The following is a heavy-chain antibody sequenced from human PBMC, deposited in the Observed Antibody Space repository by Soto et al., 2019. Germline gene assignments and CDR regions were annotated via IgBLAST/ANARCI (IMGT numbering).Heavy chain of an antibody. Sequence: EVQLVESGGSLVQPGGSLRLSCAASGFSFSTYAMGWVRQAPGKGLEWVSAISGSGSATYYADPVKGRFTISRDNSKDTLYLQMNSLRAGDRAVYYCSKDIKETGTNAIYEPWGQGSLVPVSS. CDR2: ISGSGSAT. CDR1: GFSFSTYA. V-gene: IGHV3-23*04. J-gene: IGHJ5*02. D-gene: IGHD1-7*01. CDR3: SKDIKETGTNAIYEP.